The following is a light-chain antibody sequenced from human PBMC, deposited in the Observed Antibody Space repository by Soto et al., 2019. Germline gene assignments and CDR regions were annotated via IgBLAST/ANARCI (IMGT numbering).Light chain of an antibody. Sequence: DIQMTQSPSSLSASVGARVTINCRTSQSISIFLNWYQQIPGKAPNLIIYAASSLQSGVPSRFSGSGSGTDFTLTISSLQPEDFATYYCQQTYSTPSITFGQGTRLEI. CDR1: QSISIF. CDR2: AAS. CDR3: QQTYSTPSIT. J-gene: IGKJ5*01. V-gene: IGKV1-39*01.